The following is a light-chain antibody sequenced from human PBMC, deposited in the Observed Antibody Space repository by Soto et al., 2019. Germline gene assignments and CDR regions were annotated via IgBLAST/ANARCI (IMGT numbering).Light chain of an antibody. CDR1: SSDVGAYKY. CDR2: EAT. CDR3: TSYVGNDIWV. Sequence: QSALTQPPSASGSPGQSVTISCTGTSSDVGAYKYVSWYQQYPGKAPKLMIYEATTRPSGVPDRFSGSKSGNTASLTVSGLQAGDEADYYCTSYVGNDIWVFGGGTKLTVL. V-gene: IGLV2-8*01. J-gene: IGLJ3*02.